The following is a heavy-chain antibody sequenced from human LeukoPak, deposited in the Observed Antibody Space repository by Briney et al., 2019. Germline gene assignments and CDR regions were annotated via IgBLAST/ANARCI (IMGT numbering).Heavy chain of an antibody. CDR1: GYTFTGYY. CDR3: ARDLTMVRGVNNWFDP. CDR2: INPNSGGT. V-gene: IGHV1-2*02. J-gene: IGHJ5*02. Sequence: ASVKVSCKASGYTFTGYYMHWVRQAPGQGLEWMGWINPNSGGTNYAQKLQGRVTMTTDTSTSTAYMELRSLRSDDTAVYYCARDLTMVRGVNNWFDPWGQGTLVTVSS. D-gene: IGHD3-10*01.